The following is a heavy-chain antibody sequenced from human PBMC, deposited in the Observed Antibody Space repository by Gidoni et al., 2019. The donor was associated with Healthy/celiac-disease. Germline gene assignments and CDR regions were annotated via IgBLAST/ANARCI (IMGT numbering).Heavy chain of an antibody. CDR1: GYTFTSYG. J-gene: IGHJ4*02. D-gene: IGHD3-22*01. Sequence: QVQLVQSGAEVKKPGASVKVSCKASGYTFTSYGISWVRQAPGQGLEWMGWISAYNGNTNYAQKLQGRVTMTTDTSTSTAYMERRSLRSDDTAVYYCARDRSGITMIVVADYYFDYWGQGTLVTVSS. CDR2: ISAYNGNT. V-gene: IGHV1-18*01. CDR3: ARDRSGITMIVVADYYFDY.